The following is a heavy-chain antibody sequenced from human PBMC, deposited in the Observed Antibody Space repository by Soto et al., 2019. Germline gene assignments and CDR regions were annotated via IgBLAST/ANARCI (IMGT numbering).Heavy chain of an antibody. Sequence: QVQLQESGPGLVKPSETLSLTCTVSGASIGRSSYFWGWIRQTPGKGLEWIGSMHFGGTAHSSPSAKSRVVSSVDTSQNQFSLEVRSVTAAVSGVYYCARHEQNLRDWFGPWGSGTGVTAS. V-gene: IGHV4-39*01. CDR3: ARHEQNLRDWFGP. J-gene: IGHJ5*02. CDR2: MHFGGTA. CDR1: GASIGRSSYF. D-gene: IGHD6-13*01.